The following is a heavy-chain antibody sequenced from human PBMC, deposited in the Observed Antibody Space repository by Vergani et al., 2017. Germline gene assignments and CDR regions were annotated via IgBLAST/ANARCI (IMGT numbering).Heavy chain of an antibody. V-gene: IGHV1-69*04. CDR1: GGTFSSYA. CDR2: IIPILGIA. Sequence: QVQLVQSGAEVKKPGSSVKVSCKASGGTFSSYAISWVRQAPGQGIEWMGRIIPILGIANYAQKFQGRVTITADKSTSTAYMELSSLRSEDTAVYYCARDGHLSSGGLDYYYGMDVWGQGTTVTVSS. D-gene: IGHD2-15*01. J-gene: IGHJ6*02. CDR3: ARDGHLSSGGLDYYYGMDV.